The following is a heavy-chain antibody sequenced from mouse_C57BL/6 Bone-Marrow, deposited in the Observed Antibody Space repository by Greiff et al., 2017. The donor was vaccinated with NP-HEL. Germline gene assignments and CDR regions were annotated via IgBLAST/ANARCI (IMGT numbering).Heavy chain of an antibody. CDR2: IDPSDSYT. Sequence: VQLQQPGAELVRPGTSVKLSCKASGYTFTSYWMHWVKQRPGQGLEWIGVIDPSDSYTNYNQKFKGKATLTVDTSSSTAYMQLSSLTSEDSAVYYCARYGTDYWGQGTTLTVSS. D-gene: IGHD2-1*01. CDR3: ARYGTDY. J-gene: IGHJ2*01. CDR1: GYTFTSYW. V-gene: IGHV1-59*01.